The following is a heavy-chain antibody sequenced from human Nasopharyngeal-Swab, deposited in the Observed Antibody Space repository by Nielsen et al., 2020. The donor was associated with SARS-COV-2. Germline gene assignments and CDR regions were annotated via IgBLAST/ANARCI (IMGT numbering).Heavy chain of an antibody. CDR3: ARSSPGSPGGYYYGMDV. J-gene: IGHJ6*02. CDR1: GGSISSSSYY. CDR2: IYYSGST. D-gene: IGHD3-10*01. Sequence: LETLSLTCTVSGGSISSSSYYWGWIRQPPGKGLEWIGSIYYSGSTYYNPSLKSRVTISVDTSKNQFSLKLSSVTAADTAVYYCARSSPGSPGGYYYGMDVWGQGTTVTVSS. V-gene: IGHV4-39*07.